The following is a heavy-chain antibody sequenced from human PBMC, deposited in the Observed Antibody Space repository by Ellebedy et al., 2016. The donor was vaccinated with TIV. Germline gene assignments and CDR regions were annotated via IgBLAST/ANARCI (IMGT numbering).Heavy chain of an antibody. CDR1: GYTFTNYA. CDR3: AKDVGFFDY. J-gene: IGHJ4*02. Sequence: ASVKVSXXTSGYTFTNYAISWVRQAPGQGLEWMGWISTYNGNTHYAQKFQGRVTMTADTATSTVYMDLRSLTSDDTALYYCAKDVGFFDYWGQGTLVTVSS. D-gene: IGHD2-15*01. V-gene: IGHV1-18*01. CDR2: ISTYNGNT.